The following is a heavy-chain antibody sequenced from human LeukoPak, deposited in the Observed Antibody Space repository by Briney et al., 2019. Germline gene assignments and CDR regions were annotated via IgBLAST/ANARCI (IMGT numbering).Heavy chain of an antibody. D-gene: IGHD2-2*01. CDR2: ISGSGDRI. CDR1: GGSISSSH. Sequence: GTLSLTCAVSGGSISSSHWWSWVRQPPGKGLEWVSAISGSGDRIYYADSVKGRFTISRDNSKNTLYLQMNSLRAEDTAVYYCAKDTFRGYCSSTSCYGDYWGQGTLVTVSS. V-gene: IGHV3-23*01. J-gene: IGHJ4*02. CDR3: AKDTFRGYCSSTSCYGDY.